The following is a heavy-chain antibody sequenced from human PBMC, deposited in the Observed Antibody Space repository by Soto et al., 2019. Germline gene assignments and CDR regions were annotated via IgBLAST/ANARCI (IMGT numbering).Heavy chain of an antibody. V-gene: IGHV4-34*01. CDR1: GGSFSGYY. D-gene: IGHD6-19*01. CDR2: INHSGST. J-gene: IGHJ4*02. CDR3: ATWQGPIAVAGPDFDY. Sequence: PSETLSLTCAVYGGSFSGYYWSWIRQPPGKGLEWIGEINHSGSTNYNPSLKSRVTISVDTSKNQFSLKLSSVTAADTAVYYCATWQGPIAVAGPDFDYWGQGTLVTVPS.